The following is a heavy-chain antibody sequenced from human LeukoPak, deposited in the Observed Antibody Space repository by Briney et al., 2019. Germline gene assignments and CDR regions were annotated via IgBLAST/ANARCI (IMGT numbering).Heavy chain of an antibody. CDR1: GGSISSYY. V-gene: IGHV4-59*01. D-gene: IGHD1-26*01. Sequence: SETLSLTCTVSGGSISSYYWSWIRQPPGKGLEWIGYFYYTGSANYNPSLKSRVTISVDTSKNHFSLKLTSVTAADTAVYYCARAAHRGSYVWFDPWGQGTLVTVSS. CDR3: ARAAHRGSYVWFDP. CDR2: FYYTGSA. J-gene: IGHJ5*02.